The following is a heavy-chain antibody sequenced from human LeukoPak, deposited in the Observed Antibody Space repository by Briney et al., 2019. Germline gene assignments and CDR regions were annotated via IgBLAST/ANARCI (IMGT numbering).Heavy chain of an antibody. J-gene: IGHJ4*02. V-gene: IGHV3-49*04. CDR3: TRDHPIAAAGTFDY. Sequence: PGRSLRLSCTASGFTFGDYAMSWVRQAPGKGLEWVGFIGSEAYGGTTEYAASVKGRFTISRDDSKSIAYLQMNSLKTEDTAVYYCTRDHPIAAAGTFDYWGQGTLVTVSS. CDR1: GFTFGDYA. CDR2: IGSEAYGGTT. D-gene: IGHD6-13*01.